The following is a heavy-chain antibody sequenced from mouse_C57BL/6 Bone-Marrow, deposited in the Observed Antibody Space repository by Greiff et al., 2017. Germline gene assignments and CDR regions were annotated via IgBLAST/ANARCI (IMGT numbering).Heavy chain of an antibody. Sequence: VQLQQPGAELVKPGASVKMSCKASGYTFTSYWITWVKQRPGQGLEWIGDIYPGSGSTNYNEKFKSKATLTADTSSSTAYMQLSSLTSEDSAVYYCARGGHGDYWGQGTTLTVSS. V-gene: IGHV1-55*01. J-gene: IGHJ2*01. CDR1: GYTFTSYW. CDR2: IYPGSGST. D-gene: IGHD3-1*01. CDR3: ARGGHGDY.